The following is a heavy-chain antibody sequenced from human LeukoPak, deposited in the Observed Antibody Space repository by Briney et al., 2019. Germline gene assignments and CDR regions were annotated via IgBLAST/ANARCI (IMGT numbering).Heavy chain of an antibody. CDR2: INPNSGGT. CDR1: GYTFTGYY. CDR3: ARAAYYDFWSGYYDPGCMDV. V-gene: IGHV1-2*02. D-gene: IGHD3-3*01. J-gene: IGHJ6*02. Sequence: ASVKVSCKASGYTFTGYYMHWVRQAPGQGLEWMGWINPNSGGTNYAQKFQGRVTMTRDTSISTAYMELSRLRSDDTAVYYCARAAYYDFWSGYYDPGCMDVWGQGTTVTVSS.